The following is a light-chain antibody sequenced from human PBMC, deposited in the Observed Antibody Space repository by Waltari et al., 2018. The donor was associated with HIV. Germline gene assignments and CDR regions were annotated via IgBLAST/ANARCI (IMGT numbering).Light chain of an antibody. V-gene: IGLV2-8*01. Sequence: QSALTQPPSASGSPGQSVTISCTGPRSAIGGYNYVSWYKQHPGKAPKLMIYEVTKRPSGGPDRFSGSKSGNTASLTVSGLQAEDEADYYCSSYAGSNNPIVFGTGTKVSVL. CDR3: SSYAGSNNPIV. J-gene: IGLJ1*01. CDR2: EVT. CDR1: RSAIGGYNY.